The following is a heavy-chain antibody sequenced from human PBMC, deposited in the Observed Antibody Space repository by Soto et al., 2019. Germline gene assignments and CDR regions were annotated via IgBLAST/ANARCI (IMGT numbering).Heavy chain of an antibody. V-gene: IGHV4-30-2*01. CDR1: GGSISSGGYS. J-gene: IGHJ4*02. D-gene: IGHD1-26*01. CDR2: IYHSGST. Sequence: TSETLSLTCAVSGGSISSGGYSWSWIRQPPGKGLEWIGYIYHSGSTYYNPSLKSRVTISVDRSKNQFSLKLSSVTAADTAVYYCARARGRLFDYWGQGTLVTVSS. CDR3: ARARGRLFDY.